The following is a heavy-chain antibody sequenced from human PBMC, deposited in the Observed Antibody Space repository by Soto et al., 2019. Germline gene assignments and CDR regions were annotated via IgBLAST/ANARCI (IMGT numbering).Heavy chain of an antibody. Sequence: XVSLRLSCAASGFTFSRYWMSWVRQAPGKGLEWVANIKQDGSEKYYVDSVKGRFTISRDNAKNSLYLQMNSLRAEDTAVFYCARDRGYGDYESAFDIWGQGTMVTVSS. J-gene: IGHJ3*02. CDR3: ARDRGYGDYESAFDI. V-gene: IGHV3-7*01. D-gene: IGHD4-17*01. CDR1: GFTFSRYW. CDR2: IKQDGSEK.